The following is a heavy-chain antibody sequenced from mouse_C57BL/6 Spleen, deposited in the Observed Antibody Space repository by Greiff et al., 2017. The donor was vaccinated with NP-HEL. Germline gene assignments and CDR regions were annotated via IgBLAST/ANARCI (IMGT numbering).Heavy chain of an antibody. J-gene: IGHJ2*01. V-gene: IGHV1-74*01. CDR3: AISVITTVVAGDY. Sequence: QVQLQQPGAELVKPGASVKVSCKASGYTFTSYWMHWVKQRPGQGLEWIGRIHPSDSDTNYNQKFKGKATLTVDKSSSTAYMQLSSLTSEDSAVYYCAISVITTVVAGDYWGQGTTLTVSS. CDR1: GYTFTSYW. CDR2: IHPSDSDT. D-gene: IGHD1-1*01.